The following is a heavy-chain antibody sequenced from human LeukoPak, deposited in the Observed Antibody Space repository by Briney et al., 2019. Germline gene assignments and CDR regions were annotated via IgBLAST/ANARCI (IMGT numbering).Heavy chain of an antibody. CDR1: GFTFSGYW. D-gene: IGHD1-7*01. J-gene: IGHJ4*02. CDR2: INSDGNSP. V-gene: IGHV3-74*01. CDR3: ADLGTSTVARTE. Sequence: HPGGSLRLSCAASGFTFSGYWMHWVRQGPGKGLVWVARINSDGNSPTYADSVKGRFTISRDNAKNTLYLQMNSLRAKDTAVYYCADLGTSTVARTEWGQGTLVTVPS.